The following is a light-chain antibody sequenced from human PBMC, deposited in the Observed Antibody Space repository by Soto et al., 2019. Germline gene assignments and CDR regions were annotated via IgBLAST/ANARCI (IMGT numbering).Light chain of an antibody. CDR2: GNS. J-gene: IGLJ6*01. Sequence: QSVLTQPPSMSGAPGQRVTISCTGSSSNIGAGYDVHWYQHLPGTAPKLLIFGNSDRPSGVPDRFSGSKSGTSASLAIIVFQAEDEADYSCKSYDSSLFGWVFGIGTKVTAL. CDR1: SSNIGAGYD. CDR3: KSYDSSLFGWV. V-gene: IGLV1-40*01.